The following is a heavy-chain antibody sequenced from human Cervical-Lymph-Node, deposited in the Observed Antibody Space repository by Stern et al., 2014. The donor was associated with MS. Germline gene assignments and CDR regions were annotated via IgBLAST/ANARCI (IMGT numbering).Heavy chain of an antibody. Sequence: QVQLVQSGAEVKKPGASVKISCKASGYAFISYAIHWLRQAPGKRPEWMGWIRPGNGNTRYSQNFQDRVTLTRDTSASTVHMELSSLTSEDTAVYYCARDALSGSFFWFDPWGQGTLVTVSS. CDR1: GYAFISYA. D-gene: IGHD1-26*01. J-gene: IGHJ5*02. CDR3: ARDALSGSFFWFDP. V-gene: IGHV1-3*01. CDR2: IRPGNGNT.